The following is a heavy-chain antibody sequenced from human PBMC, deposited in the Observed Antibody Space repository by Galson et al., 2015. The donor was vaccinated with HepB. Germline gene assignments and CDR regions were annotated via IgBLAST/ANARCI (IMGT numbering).Heavy chain of an antibody. V-gene: IGHV3-30-3*01. CDR2: ISYDGSNK. CDR3: AGDRTGTTLGWFDH. CDR1: GFTFSRHA. Sequence: SLRLSCAACGFTFSRHAMHWVRQAPGKGLEWVAVISYDGSNKYYEDFVKGRFTITRDNPKNTRYLHMNSLRAEDTAVDYCAGDRTGTTLGWFDHWGQGTLVTVSS. D-gene: IGHD1-7*01. J-gene: IGHJ5*02.